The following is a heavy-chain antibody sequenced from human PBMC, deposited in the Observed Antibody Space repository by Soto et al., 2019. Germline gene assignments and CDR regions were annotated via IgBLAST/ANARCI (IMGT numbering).Heavy chain of an antibody. CDR2: TYYRSKWYN. Sequence: PSPTLSLTCAISGDSVSSNSAALNWIRQSPSRCLEWLGRTYYRSKWYNDYAVSVKSRITINPDTSKNQFSLQLNSVTPEDTAVYYCARDPRGWNYLLPYSFDYWGQGTLVTVSS. CDR3: ARDPRGWNYLLPYSFDY. D-gene: IGHD1-7*01. V-gene: IGHV6-1*01. CDR1: GDSVSSNSAA. J-gene: IGHJ4*02.